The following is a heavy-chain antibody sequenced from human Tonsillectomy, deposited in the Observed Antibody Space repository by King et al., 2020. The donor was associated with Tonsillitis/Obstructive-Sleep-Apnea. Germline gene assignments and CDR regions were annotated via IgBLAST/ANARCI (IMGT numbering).Heavy chain of an antibody. V-gene: IGHV3-48*02. J-gene: IGHJ3*02. D-gene: IGHD6-19*01. CDR2: ISSSSITI. Sequence: VQLVESGGGLVQPGGSLRLSCAASGFTFSSYSMNWVRQAPGKGLEWVSYISSSSITIYYADSVKGRFTISRDNAKNSLYPTMNSLRDEDTAVYYCAGPAGTDAFAIWGQGTMVTVSS. CDR3: AGPAGTDAFAI. CDR1: GFTFSSYS.